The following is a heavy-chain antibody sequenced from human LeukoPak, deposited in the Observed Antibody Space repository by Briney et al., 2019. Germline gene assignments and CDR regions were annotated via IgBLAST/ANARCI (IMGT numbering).Heavy chain of an antibody. D-gene: IGHD6-6*01. CDR3: AREEVRAAHDN. V-gene: IGHV3-66*01. Sequence: AGGSLRLSCAASGFTVSSNYMSWVRQAPGKGLEWVSVIYSGGSTYYADSVKGRFTISRDNSKNTLYLQMNSLRAEDTAVYYCAREEVRAAHDNWGQGTLVTVSS. J-gene: IGHJ4*02. CDR2: IYSGGST. CDR1: GFTVSSNY.